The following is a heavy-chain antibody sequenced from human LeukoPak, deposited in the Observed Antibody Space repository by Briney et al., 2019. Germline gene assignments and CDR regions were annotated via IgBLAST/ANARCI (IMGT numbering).Heavy chain of an antibody. CDR1: GGTFSSYA. D-gene: IGHD1-26*01. CDR3: ARFFRGSYPYYFDY. J-gene: IGHJ4*02. V-gene: IGHV1-69*13. Sequence: EASVTVSCKASGGTFSSYAISWVRQAPGQGLEWMGGIIPIFGTANYAQKFQGRVTITADESTSTAYMELSSLRSEDTAVYYCARFFRGSYPYYFDYWGQGTLVTVSS. CDR2: IIPIFGTA.